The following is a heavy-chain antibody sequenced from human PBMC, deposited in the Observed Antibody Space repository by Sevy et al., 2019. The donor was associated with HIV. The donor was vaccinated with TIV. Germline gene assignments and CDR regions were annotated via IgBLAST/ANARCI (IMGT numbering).Heavy chain of an antibody. CDR2: INQDGSQK. D-gene: IGHD3-9*01. Sequence: GGSLRLSCGASGFTFSTYWMSWVRQAPGKGLEWVANINQDGSQKYYVDSVKGRFTISKDNAKNSLYLQMSSLRAEDSAVYYCAREFDRGPDYWGQGTLVTVSS. V-gene: IGHV3-7*01. CDR1: GFTFSTYW. CDR3: AREFDRGPDY. J-gene: IGHJ4*02.